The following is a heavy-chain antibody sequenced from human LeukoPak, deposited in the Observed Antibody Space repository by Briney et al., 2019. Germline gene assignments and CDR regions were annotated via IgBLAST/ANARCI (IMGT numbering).Heavy chain of an antibody. CDR2: ISSSSSYT. J-gene: IGHJ4*02. CDR1: GFTFSFYA. Sequence: GGSLRLSCAASGFTFSFYAMTWVRQAPGKGLEWVSYISSSSSYTNYADSVKGRFTISRDNAKNSLYLQMNSLRAEDTAVYYCARVGYEWELPFDYWGQGTLVTVSS. D-gene: IGHD1-26*01. V-gene: IGHV3-11*05. CDR3: ARVGYEWELPFDY.